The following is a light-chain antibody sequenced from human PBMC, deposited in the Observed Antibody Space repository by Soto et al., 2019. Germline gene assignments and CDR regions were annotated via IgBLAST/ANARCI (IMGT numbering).Light chain of an antibody. CDR1: QSVRSSY. J-gene: IGKJ1*01. CDR2: NGS. V-gene: IGKV3-20*01. CDR3: QQYGSSPQT. Sequence: EIVLTQSPGTLSLSLGERATLSCMASQSVRSSYVAWYQQKPGQGPRLLIYNGSSRATGIPDRFSGSGSGTDFSLTISRLEPEDFVVYYCQQYGSSPQTFGQGTKVDIK.